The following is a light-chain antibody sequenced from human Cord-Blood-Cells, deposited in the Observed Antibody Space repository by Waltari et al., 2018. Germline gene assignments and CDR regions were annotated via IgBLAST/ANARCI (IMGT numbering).Light chain of an antibody. CDR3: MIWPSNAWV. CDR1: SDIIVVTST. Sequence: PVLTQPPSSPPPPGESASSTETFPSDIIVVTSTIYWSQQNPGGPPRYLLYYYSDSDKGQGSGVPSRFSGSKDASANTGILLISGLQYEDEADYYCMIWPSNAWVFGGGTKLTVL. J-gene: IGLJ3*02. V-gene: IGLV5-37*01. CDR2: YYSDSDK.